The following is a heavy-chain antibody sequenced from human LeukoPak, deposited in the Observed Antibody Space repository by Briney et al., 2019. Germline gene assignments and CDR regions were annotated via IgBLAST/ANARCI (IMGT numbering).Heavy chain of an antibody. CDR1: GGSISSSSYY. D-gene: IGHD6-19*01. J-gene: IGHJ4*02. CDR2: IYYSGST. V-gene: IGHV4-39*01. CDR3: ARNSLARQWLAL. Sequence: SETLSLTCTVSGGSISSSSYYWGWIRQPPGKGLEWIGSIYYSGSTYYNPSLKSRVTISVDTSKNQFSLKLSSVTAADTAVYYWARNSLARQWLALWGQGTLVTVSS.